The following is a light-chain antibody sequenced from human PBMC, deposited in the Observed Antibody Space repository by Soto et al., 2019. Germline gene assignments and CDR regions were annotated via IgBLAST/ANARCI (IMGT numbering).Light chain of an antibody. J-gene: IGKJ1*01. CDR2: GAS. Sequence: EIVMTQSPATLSVSPGERATLSCRASQSVSTNLVWYQQKPGQAPRLLIYGASTRATGIPARFSGSGSGTEFTLTISSLQSEDFAIYYCQQYNNWPRTVGQGTKVEIK. CDR1: QSVSTN. CDR3: QQYNNWPRT. V-gene: IGKV3-15*01.